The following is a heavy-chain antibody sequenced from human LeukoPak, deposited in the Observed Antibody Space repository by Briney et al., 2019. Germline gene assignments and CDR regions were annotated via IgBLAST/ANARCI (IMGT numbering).Heavy chain of an antibody. V-gene: IGHV3-48*01. CDR1: GFTFSSYS. CDR2: ISSSSSTI. J-gene: IGHJ4*02. Sequence: SGGSLRLSCAASGFTFSSYSMNWVRQAPGKGLEWVSYISSSSSTIYYADSVKGRFTISRDNAKNSLYLQMNSLRAEDTAVYYCARVPIATSRGWPFDYWGQGTLVTVSS. CDR3: ARVPIATSRGWPFDY. D-gene: IGHD6-19*01.